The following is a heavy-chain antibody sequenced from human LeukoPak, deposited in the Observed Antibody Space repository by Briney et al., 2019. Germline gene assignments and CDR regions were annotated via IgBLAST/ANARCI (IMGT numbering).Heavy chain of an antibody. V-gene: IGHV4-4*07. D-gene: IGHD2-2*01. CDR3: AREVGVPAAIHYYYYYMDV. CDR1: GGSISSYY. CDR2: IYTSGST. Sequence: PSETLSLTCTVSGGSISSYYWSWIRQPAGKGLEWIGRIYTSGSTNYNPSLKSRVTMSADTSKNQFSLKLSSVTAADTAVYYCAREVGVPAAIHYYYYYMDVWGKGTTVTVSS. J-gene: IGHJ6*03.